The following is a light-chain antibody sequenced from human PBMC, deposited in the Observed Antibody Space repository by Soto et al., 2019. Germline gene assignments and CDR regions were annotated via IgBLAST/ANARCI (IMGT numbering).Light chain of an antibody. CDR2: DAS. V-gene: IGKV1-5*01. Sequence: DFQMTQSPSTLSASVGDRVTITCRASQNISNWLAWYQQRPGRAPNLLIHDASTLESGVPSRFSGSGSVTEFTLTISSLQPDDFATYYCQQYYTLYTFGQGTKLEIK. CDR3: QQYYTLYT. CDR1: QNISNW. J-gene: IGKJ2*01.